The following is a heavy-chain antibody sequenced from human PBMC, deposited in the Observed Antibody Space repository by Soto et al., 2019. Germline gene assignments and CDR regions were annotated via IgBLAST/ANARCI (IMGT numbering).Heavy chain of an antibody. CDR2: ISYDGSNK. Sequence: GGALILSCAASGFTGSIYGMHWVRQAPGEGLEGVAVISYDGSNKYDADSVKGRFTISRDNSKNTLYLQMNSLRAEDTAVYYCAKNTRGLYSSGWYWFDPWGQGTLVTVSS. V-gene: IGHV3-30*18. CDR1: GFTGSIYG. CDR3: AKNTRGLYSSGWYWFDP. J-gene: IGHJ5*02. D-gene: IGHD6-19*01.